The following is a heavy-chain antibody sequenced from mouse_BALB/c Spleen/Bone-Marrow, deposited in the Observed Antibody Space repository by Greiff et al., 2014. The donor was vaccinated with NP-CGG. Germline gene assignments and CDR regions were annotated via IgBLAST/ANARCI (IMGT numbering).Heavy chain of an antibody. Sequence: VQLQQSGAELMKPGASVKISCKATGYTFSNYWIEWIKQRPGHGLEWIGEILHGRGSIDYNETLKAKATFTADTSSNTAYMQISSLTSEDSAVYYCARVIYWYSDVWGAGTSVTVSS. CDR2: ILHGRGSI. V-gene: IGHV1-9*01. J-gene: IGHJ1*01. CDR1: GYTFSNYW. CDR3: ARVIYWYSDV.